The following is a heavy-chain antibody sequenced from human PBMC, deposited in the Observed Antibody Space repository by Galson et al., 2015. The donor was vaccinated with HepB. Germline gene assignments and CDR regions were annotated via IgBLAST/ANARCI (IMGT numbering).Heavy chain of an antibody. Sequence: SLRLSCAAPGFTFSSYSMNWVRQAPGKGLEWVSSISSSSSYIYYADSVKGRFTISRDNAKNSLYLQMNSLRAEDTAVYYCARAPSYYYDSSGYPANWGQGTLVTVSS. CDR3: ARAPSYYYDSSGYPAN. CDR1: GFTFSSYS. V-gene: IGHV3-21*01. J-gene: IGHJ4*02. CDR2: ISSSSSYI. D-gene: IGHD3-22*01.